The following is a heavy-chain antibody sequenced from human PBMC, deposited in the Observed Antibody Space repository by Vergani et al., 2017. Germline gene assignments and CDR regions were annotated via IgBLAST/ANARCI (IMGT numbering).Heavy chain of an antibody. CDR2: IYSGGST. CDR3: VRDVRVSRT. Sequence: EVQLVESGGGLVQPGGSLRLSCAASGFTVSSNYMSWVRQAPGKGLEWVSVIYSGGSTYYADSVKGRFTISRDHAKNSLYLDMSSLRAEDTAVYYCVRDVRVSRTWGQGTLVAVSS. J-gene: IGHJ3*01. V-gene: IGHV3-66*01. CDR1: GFTVSSNY.